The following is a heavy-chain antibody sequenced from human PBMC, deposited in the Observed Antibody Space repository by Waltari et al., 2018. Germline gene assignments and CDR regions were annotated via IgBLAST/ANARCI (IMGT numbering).Heavy chain of an antibody. CDR3: ARFQYGRRYYFDY. CDR2: IYHSGST. D-gene: IGHD3-16*01. CDR1: GYSISSGYY. J-gene: IGHJ4*02. Sequence: QVQLQESGPGLVKPSETLSLTCAVSGYSISSGYYWGWIRQPPGKGLEWIGSIYHSGSTYYNPALKSRVTISVDTSKNQFSLKRSSVTAADTAVYYCARFQYGRRYYFDYWGQGTLVTVSS. V-gene: IGHV4-38-2*01.